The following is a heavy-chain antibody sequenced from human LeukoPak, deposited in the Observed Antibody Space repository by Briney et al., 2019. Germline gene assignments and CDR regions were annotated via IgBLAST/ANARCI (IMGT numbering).Heavy chain of an antibody. CDR3: ARGPAVADYFQHYYMDV. CDR1: GFTFIDNS. V-gene: IGHV3-48*04. J-gene: IGHJ6*03. D-gene: IGHD6-19*01. CDR2: ISTSSSTI. Sequence: GGSLRLSCVASGFTFIDNSMNWVRQAPGKGPEWLSYISTSSSTIYYADSVKGRFTISRDNAKNSLYLKMNSLRAEDTAVYYCARGPAVADYFQHYYMDVWGKGTTVTVSS.